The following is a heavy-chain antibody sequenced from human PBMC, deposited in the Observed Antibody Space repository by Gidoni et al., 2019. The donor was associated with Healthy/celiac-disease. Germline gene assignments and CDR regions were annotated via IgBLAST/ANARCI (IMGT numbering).Heavy chain of an antibody. CDR3: ARSRVAARPWWFDP. Sequence: QLQLQESGPGLVKPSATLSLTCTVSGGSISSSSYYWGWIRQPPGKGLEWIGSIYYSGSTYYNPSLKSRVTISVDTSKNQFSLKLSSVTAADTAVYYCARSRVAARPWWFDPWGQGTLVTVSS. CDR1: GGSISSSSYY. D-gene: IGHD6-6*01. J-gene: IGHJ5*02. CDR2: IYYSGST. V-gene: IGHV4-39*01.